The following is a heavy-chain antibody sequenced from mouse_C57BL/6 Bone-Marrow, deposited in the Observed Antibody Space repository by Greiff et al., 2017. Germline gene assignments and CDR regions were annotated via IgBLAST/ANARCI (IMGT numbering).Heavy chain of an antibody. CDR3: ARGGLRRMDY. CDR1: GYAFTNYL. J-gene: IGHJ4*01. V-gene: IGHV1-54*01. D-gene: IGHD2-4*01. Sequence: QVQLQQSGAELVRPGTSVKVSCKASGYAFTNYLIEWVKQRPGQGLEWIGVINPGSGGTNYNEKFKGKATLTADKSSSTAYMQLSSLTSEDSTVYFCARGGLRRMDYGGQGTSVTVSS. CDR2: INPGSGGT.